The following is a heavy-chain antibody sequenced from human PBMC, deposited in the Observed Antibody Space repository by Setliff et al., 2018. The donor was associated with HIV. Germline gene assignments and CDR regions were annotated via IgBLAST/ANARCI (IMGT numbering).Heavy chain of an antibody. CDR1: GGSTSSSTYY. V-gene: IGHV4-39*01. CDR2: IYYSGSS. CDR3: ARGGTMVRGLDS. J-gene: IGHJ4*02. Sequence: PSETLSLTCTVSGGSTSSSTYYWGWIRQPPGKGLEWIGNIYYSGSSYYNPSLRSRVTISADTSKNQFSLKLKSVAAADTAVYYCARGGTMVRGLDSWGQGTLVTVSS. D-gene: IGHD3-10*01.